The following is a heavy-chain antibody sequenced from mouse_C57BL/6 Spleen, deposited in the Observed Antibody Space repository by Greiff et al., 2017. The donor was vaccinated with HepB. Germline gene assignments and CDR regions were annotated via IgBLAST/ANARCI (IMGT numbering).Heavy chain of an antibody. CDR1: GYAFSSSW. D-gene: IGHD2-4*01. CDR3: ARANYDYDDAMDY. V-gene: IGHV1-82*01. Sequence: VQLQQSGPELVKPGASVKISCKASGYAFSSSWMNWVKQRPGKGLEWIGRIYPGDGDTNYNGKFKGKATLTADKSSSTAYMQLSSLTSEDSAVYVCARANYDYDDAMDYWGQGTSVTVSS. J-gene: IGHJ4*01. CDR2: IYPGDGDT.